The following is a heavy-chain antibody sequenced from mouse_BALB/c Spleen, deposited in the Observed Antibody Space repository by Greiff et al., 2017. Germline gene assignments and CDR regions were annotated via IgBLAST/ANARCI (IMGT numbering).Heavy chain of an antibody. V-gene: IGHV4-1*02. J-gene: IGHJ3*01. Sequence: EVQLLESGGGLVQPGGSLKLSCAASGFDFSRYWMSWVRLAPGKGLEWIGEINPDSSTINYTPSLKDKFIISRDNAKNTLYLQMSKVRSEDTALYYGARPSDGYYSPGFAYWGQGTLVTVSA. D-gene: IGHD2-3*01. CDR1: GFDFSRYW. CDR3: ARPSDGYYSPGFAY. CDR2: INPDSSTI.